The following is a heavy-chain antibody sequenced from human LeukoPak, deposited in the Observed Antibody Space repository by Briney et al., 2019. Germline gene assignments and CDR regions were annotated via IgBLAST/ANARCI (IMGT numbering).Heavy chain of an antibody. Sequence: PSETLSLTCTVSGGSISSGGYYWSWIRQHPGKGLEWIGYIYYSGSTYYNPSLKSRVTISVDTSKNQFSLKLSSVTAADTAAYYCAREIVVVPAATPGALDPWGQGTLVTVSS. CDR3: AREIVVVPAATPGALDP. V-gene: IGHV4-31*03. J-gene: IGHJ5*02. D-gene: IGHD2-2*01. CDR2: IYYSGST. CDR1: GGSISSGGYY.